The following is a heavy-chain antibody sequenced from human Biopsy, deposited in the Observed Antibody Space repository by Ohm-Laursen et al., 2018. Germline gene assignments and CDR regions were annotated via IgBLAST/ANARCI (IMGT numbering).Heavy chain of an antibody. Sequence: GSLRLSCTASGFTFGDSAMHWVRQASGKGLEWIGRIRSKVNNYATAYAASVPGRFTISRDDSKNTAYLQMNSLKTEDTAVYYCTTYDNSGDYRDYWGQGTQVTVSS. CDR1: GFTFGDSA. D-gene: IGHD4-23*01. CDR3: TTYDNSGDYRDY. CDR2: IRSKVNNYAT. J-gene: IGHJ4*02. V-gene: IGHV3-73*01.